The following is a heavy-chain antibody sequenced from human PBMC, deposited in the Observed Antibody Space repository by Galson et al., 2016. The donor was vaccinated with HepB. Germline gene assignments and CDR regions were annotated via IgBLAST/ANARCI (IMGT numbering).Heavy chain of an antibody. CDR2: INPNTGNP. Sequence: SVKVSCKASGYRFIEYGVNWVRQAPGQGLEWMGWINPNTGNPTYAQGLTGRFVFSPDTSVTTAYLQISGLAPDDSAIYFCARGPTGALDYWGQGTLVTVSS. CDR1: GYRFIEYG. V-gene: IGHV7-4-1*02. CDR3: ARGPTGALDY. J-gene: IGHJ4*02. D-gene: IGHD1-1*01.